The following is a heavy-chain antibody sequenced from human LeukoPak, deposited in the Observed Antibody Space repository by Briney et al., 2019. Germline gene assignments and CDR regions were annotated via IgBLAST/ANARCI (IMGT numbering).Heavy chain of an antibody. V-gene: IGHV1-3*03. Sequence: ASVKVSCKASGYTFTSYAMHWVRQAPGQRLEWMGWINAGNGNTKYSQEFQGRVTMTRDTSTNTVYMELSSLRSEDTAVYYCARGPSITMVRGGQWYYHMDVWGKGTTVTISS. CDR3: ARGPSITMVRGGQWYYHMDV. CDR1: GYTFTSYA. D-gene: IGHD3-10*01. J-gene: IGHJ6*03. CDR2: INAGNGNT.